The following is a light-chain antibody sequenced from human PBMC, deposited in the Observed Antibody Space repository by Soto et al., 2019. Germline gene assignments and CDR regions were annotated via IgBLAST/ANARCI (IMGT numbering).Light chain of an antibody. CDR3: SSYTSSSTPYV. J-gene: IGLJ1*01. CDR2: DVS. CDR1: SSEVGGYNY. Sequence: QSVLTQPASVSGSPGQSITISCTGTSSEVGGYNYVSWYQHHPGKAPKLMIFDVSNRPSGVSNRFSGSKSANTASLTISGLQAEDEADYYCSSYTSSSTPYVFGTGTKVTVL. V-gene: IGLV2-14*03.